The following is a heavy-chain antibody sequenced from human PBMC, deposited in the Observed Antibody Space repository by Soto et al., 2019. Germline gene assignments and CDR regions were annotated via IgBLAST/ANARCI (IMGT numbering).Heavy chain of an antibody. CDR1: GGSISSGDYY. CDR3: ARDLKFGQADY. D-gene: IGHD3-10*01. CDR2: IYYSGST. Sequence: SETLPLTCTVSGGSISSGDYYWSWIRQPPGKGLEWIGYIYYSGSTYYNPSLKSRVTISVDTSKNQFSLKLSSVTAADTAVYYCARDLKFGQADYWGQGSQVTVSS. V-gene: IGHV4-30-4*01. J-gene: IGHJ4*02.